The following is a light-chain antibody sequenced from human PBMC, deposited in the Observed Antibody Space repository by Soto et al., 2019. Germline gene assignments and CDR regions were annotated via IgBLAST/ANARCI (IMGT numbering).Light chain of an antibody. Sequence: EIVLTQSRGILSLSPGERATVSFRASQSVSSSYLAWYQQRPGQAPRLLIYGASSRATGFPDRFSGSGSGTDFTLTISRLEPEDFAVYYRQHYGSSPFTFGPGTKVDIK. CDR1: QSVSSSY. CDR3: QHYGSSPFT. CDR2: GAS. J-gene: IGKJ3*01. V-gene: IGKV3-20*01.